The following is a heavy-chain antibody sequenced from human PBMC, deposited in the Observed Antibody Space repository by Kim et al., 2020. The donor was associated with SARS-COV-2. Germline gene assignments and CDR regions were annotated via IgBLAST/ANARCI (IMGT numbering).Heavy chain of an antibody. Sequence: SETLSLTCTVSGGSISSYYWSWIRQPAGKGLEWIGSIYTSGSTNYNPSLKRRVTMSVDTSKNQFSLKLSSVTAADTAVYYCARDEGANDPFDYWGQGTLVTVSS. CDR3: ARDEGANDPFDY. D-gene: IGHD1-1*01. CDR1: GGSISSYY. V-gene: IGHV4-4*07. CDR2: IYTSGST. J-gene: IGHJ4*02.